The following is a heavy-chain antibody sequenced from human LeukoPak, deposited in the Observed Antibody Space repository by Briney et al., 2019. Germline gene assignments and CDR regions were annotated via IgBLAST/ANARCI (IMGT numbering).Heavy chain of an antibody. Sequence: GGSLRLSCAASGFTFSNYWMSWVRQAPGKGLEWVANIKQDGSEKYYVDSVKGRFTISRDNAKSSLYLQLNSLRVEDTAVYHCASTQTFDYWGQGALVTVSS. CDR3: ASTQTFDY. J-gene: IGHJ4*02. CDR2: IKQDGSEK. CDR1: GFTFSNYW. V-gene: IGHV3-7*05.